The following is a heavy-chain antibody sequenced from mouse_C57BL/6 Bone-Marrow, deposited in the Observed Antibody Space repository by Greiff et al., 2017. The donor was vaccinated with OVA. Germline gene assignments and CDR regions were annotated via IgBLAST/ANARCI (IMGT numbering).Heavy chain of an antibody. CDR1: GYTFTDYY. Sequence: QVHVKQSGAELVRPGASVKLSCKASGYTFTDYYINWVKQRPGQGLEWIARIYPGSGNTYYNEKFKGKATLTAEKSSSTAYMQLSSLTSEDSAVYFCARGFTTVVAHWYFDVWGTGTTVTVSS. D-gene: IGHD1-1*01. V-gene: IGHV1-76*01. CDR2: IYPGSGNT. CDR3: ARGFTTVVAHWYFDV. J-gene: IGHJ1*03.